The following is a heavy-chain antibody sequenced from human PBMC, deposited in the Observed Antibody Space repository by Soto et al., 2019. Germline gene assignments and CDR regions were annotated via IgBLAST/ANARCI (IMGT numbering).Heavy chain of an antibody. CDR3: ARELGSIFDYYYGMDV. D-gene: IGHD7-27*01. Sequence: GGSLRLSCAASGFTFGSYSMNWVRQAPGKGREWVSYICNSSSTIYYAASVKGRFTISRDNAKNSLYLQMNSLRDEDTAVYYCARELGSIFDYYYGMDVWGQGTTVTVSS. CDR2: ICNSSSTI. V-gene: IGHV3-48*02. J-gene: IGHJ6*02. CDR1: GFTFGSYS.